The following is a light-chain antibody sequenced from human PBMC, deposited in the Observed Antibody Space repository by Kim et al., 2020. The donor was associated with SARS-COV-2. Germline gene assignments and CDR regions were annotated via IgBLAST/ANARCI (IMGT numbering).Light chain of an antibody. Sequence: DIQMIQSPSTLSAFVGTRVTITCRASQSVDNWLAWYQQMPGKAPKLLIYQASKLASGVPSRFSGSGSGTTFTLTIYNLQPDDSAIYYCKQYGTYWTFGPGTKVDIK. V-gene: IGKV1-5*03. CDR1: QSVDNW. CDR3: KQYGTYWT. J-gene: IGKJ1*01. CDR2: QAS.